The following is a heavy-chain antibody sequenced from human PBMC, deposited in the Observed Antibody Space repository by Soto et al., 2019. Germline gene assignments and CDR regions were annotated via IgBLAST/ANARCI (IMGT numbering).Heavy chain of an antibody. D-gene: IGHD1-1*01. CDR1: GFTFSSYA. Sequence: EVQLLESGGGLVQPGGSLRLSCAASGFTFSSYAMSWVRQAPGKGLEWVSAISGSGGSTYYADSVKRRFTISRDNSKNTLYLQMNSLRAEDTGVYYCAKEDLERDYFDYWGQRTLVSVSS. CDR3: AKEDLERDYFDY. J-gene: IGHJ4*02. CDR2: ISGSGGST. V-gene: IGHV3-23*01.